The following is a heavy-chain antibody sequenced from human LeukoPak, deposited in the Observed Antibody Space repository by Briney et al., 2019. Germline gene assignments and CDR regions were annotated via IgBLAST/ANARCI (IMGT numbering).Heavy chain of an antibody. J-gene: IGHJ4*02. D-gene: IGHD3-10*01. CDR3: ARDGAFGELSPDY. CDR1: GGSISTYY. CDR2: VYYSGST. Sequence: SETLSLTCTVSGGSISTYYWSWIRQPPGKGLEWIGYVYYSGSTNYNPSLMSRVTISVDTSENQFSLKLNSVTAADTAMYYCARDGAFGELSPDYWGQGTLVTVSS. V-gene: IGHV4-59*01.